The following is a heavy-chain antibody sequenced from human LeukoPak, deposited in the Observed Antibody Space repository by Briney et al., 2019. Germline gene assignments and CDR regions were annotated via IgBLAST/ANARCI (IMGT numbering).Heavy chain of an antibody. J-gene: IGHJ3*02. CDR2: IKSKTDGGTR. V-gene: IGHV3-15*01. Sequence: PGGSLRLSCAVSGFTSSNAWMSWVRQAPGKGLEWVGRIKSKTDGGTRDYAAPAKGRFTISRDDSKNTLYLQMNSLKTEDTAVYYCTTFDYAAFLIWGQGTMVTVSS. CDR3: TTFDYAAFLI. CDR1: GFTSSNAW. D-gene: IGHD4/OR15-4a*01.